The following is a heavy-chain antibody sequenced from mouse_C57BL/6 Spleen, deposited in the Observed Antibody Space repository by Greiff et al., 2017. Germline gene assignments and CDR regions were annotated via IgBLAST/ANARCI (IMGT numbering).Heavy chain of an antibody. V-gene: IGHV1-85*01. CDR1: GYTFTSYD. Sequence: QVQLKESGPELVKPGASVKLSCKASGYTFTSYDINWVKQRPGQGLEWIGWIYPRDGSTKYNDKFKGKATLTVDTSSSTAYMARHSLTSEDSAVYFCARRIYYYGPGYFDYWGQGTTLTVSS. CDR3: ARRIYYYGPGYFDY. J-gene: IGHJ2*01. D-gene: IGHD1-1*01. CDR2: IYPRDGST.